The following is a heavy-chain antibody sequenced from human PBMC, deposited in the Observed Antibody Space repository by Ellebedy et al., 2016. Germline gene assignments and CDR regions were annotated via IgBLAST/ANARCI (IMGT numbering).Heavy chain of an antibody. CDR2: IIPIFGTA. V-gene: IGHV1-69*06. J-gene: IGHJ6*02. CDR3: ARDREGGYSYGYRVYGMDV. D-gene: IGHD5-18*01. CDR1: GGTFSSYA. Sequence: SVKVSXKASGGTFSSYAISWVRQAPGQGLEWMGGIIPIFGTANYAQKFQGRVTITADKSTSTAYMELSSLRSEDTAVYYCARDREGGYSYGYRVYGMDVWGQGTTVTVSS.